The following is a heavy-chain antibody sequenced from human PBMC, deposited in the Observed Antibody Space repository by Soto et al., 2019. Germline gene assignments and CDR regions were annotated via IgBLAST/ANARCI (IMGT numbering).Heavy chain of an antibody. Sequence: ASVEVSCKASGYTCARYAMHWVRQAPGQRLEWMGWINAGNGNTKYSQKFQGRVTITRDTSASTAYMELSSLRSEDTAVYYCASSFTVTAAIDTWGQGTLLTISS. CDR2: INAGNGNT. D-gene: IGHD2-2*02. CDR3: ASSFTVTAAIDT. CDR1: GYTCARYA. J-gene: IGHJ5*02. V-gene: IGHV1-3*01.